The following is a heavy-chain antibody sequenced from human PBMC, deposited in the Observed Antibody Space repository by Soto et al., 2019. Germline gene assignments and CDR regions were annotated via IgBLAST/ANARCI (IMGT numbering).Heavy chain of an antibody. V-gene: IGHV3-21*01. Sequence: GSLRLSCAASGFTFSSYSMNWVRQAPGKGLEWVSSIGGSSDSISYAVFCLKQYTISRDNAQMSLYLQMSTLRDEDTALYYCERELCGAYAIYSWGQVILVTVS. D-gene: IGHD4-17*01. CDR1: GFTFSSYS. J-gene: IGHJ4*02. CDR2: IGGSSDSI. CDR3: ERELCGAYAIYS.